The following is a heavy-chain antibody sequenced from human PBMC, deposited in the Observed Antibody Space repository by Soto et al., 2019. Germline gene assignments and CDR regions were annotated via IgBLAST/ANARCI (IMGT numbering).Heavy chain of an antibody. CDR1: GFTFSSYG. D-gene: IGHD3-9*01. CDR2: IWYDGSNK. CDR3: ARDNGFDILTGYYNGYFDY. J-gene: IGHJ4*02. Sequence: PGGSLRLSCAASGFTFSSYGMHWVRQAPGKGLEWVAVIWYDGSNKYYADSVKGRFTISRDNSKNTLYLQMNSLRAEDTAVYYCARDNGFDILTGYYNGYFDYWGQGTLVTVSS. V-gene: IGHV3-33*01.